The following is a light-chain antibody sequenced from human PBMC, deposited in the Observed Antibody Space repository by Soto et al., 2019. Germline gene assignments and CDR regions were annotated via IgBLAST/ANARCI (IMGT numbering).Light chain of an antibody. CDR2: GAS. J-gene: IGKJ1*01. V-gene: IGKV3-20*01. Sequence: NVLNQSPCTLSLSPRERATLSCRASQSVQFNYVAWYQQKPGQAPRLLIYGASSRATGIPDRFSGSGSGMDFTLTISSLAPEDFAVYYCQQSGDSQWTFGQGNKV. CDR3: QQSGDSQWT. CDR1: QSVQFNY.